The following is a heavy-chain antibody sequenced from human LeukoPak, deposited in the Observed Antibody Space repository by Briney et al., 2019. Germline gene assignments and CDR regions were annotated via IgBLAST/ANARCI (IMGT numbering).Heavy chain of an antibody. CDR2: ISAYNGNT. V-gene: IGHV1-18*01. CDR1: GYTFTSYG. Sequence: ASVKVSCKASGYTFTSYGISWVRQAPGQGLERMGWISAYNGNTNYAQKLQGRVTMTTDTSTSTAYMELRSLRSDDTAVYYCARDLGDDLTTVTTGNWFDPWGQGTQVTVSS. D-gene: IGHD4-17*01. CDR3: ARDLGDDLTTVTTGNWFDP. J-gene: IGHJ5*02.